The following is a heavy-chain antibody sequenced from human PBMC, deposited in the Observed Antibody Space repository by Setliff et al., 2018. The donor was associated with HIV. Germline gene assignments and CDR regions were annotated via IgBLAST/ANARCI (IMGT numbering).Heavy chain of an antibody. Sequence: SETLSLTCTVSGGSISSGSYYWSWIRQPAGKGLEWIGRIYTSGSTNYNPSLKSRVTISVDTSKNQFSLKLRSVTTADTAVYYCARRIDDSGSFPDKNWFDTWGQGSLVTVSS. CDR1: GGSISSGSYY. CDR3: ARRIDDSGSFPDKNWFDT. J-gene: IGHJ5*02. CDR2: IYTSGST. D-gene: IGHD3-10*01. V-gene: IGHV4-61*02.